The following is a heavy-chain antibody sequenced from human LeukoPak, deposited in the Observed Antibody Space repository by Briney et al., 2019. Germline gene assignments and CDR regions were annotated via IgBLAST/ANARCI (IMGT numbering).Heavy chain of an antibody. CDR1: GFTFNDYG. D-gene: IGHD6-19*01. V-gene: IGHV3-20*01. Sequence: GGSLRLSCVASGFTFNDYGMIWARQAPGKGLEWVSGINWNGGSTGYADSVRGRFTMSRDNAKNSLYLQMNNLRAEDTALYHCARTDSNGWIADYWGQGTQVTVSS. CDR2: INWNGGST. CDR3: ARTDSNGWIADY. J-gene: IGHJ4*02.